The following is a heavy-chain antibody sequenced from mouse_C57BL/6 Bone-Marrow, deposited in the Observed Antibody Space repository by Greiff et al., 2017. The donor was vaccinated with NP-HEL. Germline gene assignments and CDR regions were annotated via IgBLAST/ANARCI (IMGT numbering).Heavy chain of an antibody. D-gene: IGHD1-1*01. CDR3: ARPDYYGSSYGFDY. Sequence: VQMQQSQHALVPPFASFTLSFHSSFYSFTYYNINFFNHINGKSLEWIGVINPNYGTTSYNQKFKGKATLTVDQSSSTAYMQLNSLTSEDSAVYYCARPDYYGSSYGFDYWGQGTTLTVSS. J-gene: IGHJ2*01. CDR1: FYSFTYYN. CDR2: INPNYGTT. V-gene: IGHV1-39*01.